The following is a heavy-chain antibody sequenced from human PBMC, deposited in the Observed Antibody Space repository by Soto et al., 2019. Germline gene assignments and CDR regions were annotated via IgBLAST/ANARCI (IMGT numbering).Heavy chain of an antibody. D-gene: IGHD6-19*01. J-gene: IGHJ6*02. CDR1: GGTFSNYA. V-gene: IGHV1-69*12. Sequence: QVQLVQSGAEVKKPGSSVKVSCKVSGGTFSNYAIDWVRLAPGHGLEWMGGIVPIFGTTYYTQKFQGRATIIADDSTTTDYLEMSGLRSEDTAIYYCARVEAVAGLYNYHGLDVWGQGTAVTVSS. CDR2: IVPIFGTT. CDR3: ARVEAVAGLYNYHGLDV.